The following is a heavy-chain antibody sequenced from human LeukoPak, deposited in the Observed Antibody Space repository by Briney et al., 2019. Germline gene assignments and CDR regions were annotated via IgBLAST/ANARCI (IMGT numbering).Heavy chain of an antibody. V-gene: IGHV4-34*01. CDR1: GGSFSGYY. J-gene: IGHJ4*02. D-gene: IGHD3-10*01. Sequence: PSETLSLTCAVYGGSFSGYYWSWIRQPPGKGLEWIGEINHSRSTNYNPSLKSRVTISVDTSKNQFSLKLSSVTAADTAVYYCARGYYGSGSYYRSYYFDYWGQGTLVTVSS. CDR3: ARGYYGSGSYYRSYYFDY. CDR2: INHSRST.